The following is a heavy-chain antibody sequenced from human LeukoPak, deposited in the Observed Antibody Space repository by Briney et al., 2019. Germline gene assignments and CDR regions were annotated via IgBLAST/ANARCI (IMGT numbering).Heavy chain of an antibody. Sequence: SVKVSCKASGGTFSSYGISWVRQAPGQGLEWMGGIIPLFGTANYAQKFQGRVTITTDESTSTAYMELSSLRSEDTAVYNCARSFSGTYPFDYWGQGTLVTVSS. V-gene: IGHV1-69*05. J-gene: IGHJ4*02. D-gene: IGHD1-26*01. CDR2: IIPLFGTA. CDR1: GGTFSSYG. CDR3: ARSFSGTYPFDY.